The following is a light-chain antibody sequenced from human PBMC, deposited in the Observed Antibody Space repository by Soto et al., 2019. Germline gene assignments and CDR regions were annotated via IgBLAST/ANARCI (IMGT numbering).Light chain of an antibody. Sequence: QSVLTQPASVSGSPGQSITISCTGASSDVGTYNLVSWYQQHPGKAPKLMIYEVSKWPSGVSNRFSGSKSGNTASLTISGLQAEDEADYYCCAYSDGNTDVFGAGTKLTVL. CDR2: EVS. V-gene: IGLV2-23*02. CDR1: SSDVGTYNL. CDR3: CAYSDGNTDV. J-gene: IGLJ2*01.